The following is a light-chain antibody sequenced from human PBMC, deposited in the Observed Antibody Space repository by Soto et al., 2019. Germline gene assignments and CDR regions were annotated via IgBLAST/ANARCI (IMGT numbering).Light chain of an antibody. V-gene: IGKV3-20*01. Sequence: EIVLTQSPGTLSLSPGERATLSCRASQIVTSDYLAWYQHKPGQAPRLLIYGASTRATGIPDRFSGSGSGTDFTLTISRLEPEDFAVYYCQQYGSSQITFGQGTRLEI. CDR1: QIVTSDY. CDR2: GAS. CDR3: QQYGSSQIT. J-gene: IGKJ5*01.